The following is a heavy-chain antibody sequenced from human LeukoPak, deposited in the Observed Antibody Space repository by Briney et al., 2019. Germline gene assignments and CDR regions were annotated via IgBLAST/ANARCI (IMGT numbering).Heavy chain of an antibody. J-gene: IGHJ3*02. D-gene: IGHD3-22*01. CDR3: ARGSIYYDSSGYYSFDAFDI. CDR2: IWYDGSNK. Sequence: PGRSLRLSCAASGFTFSSYGMHWVRQAPGKGLEWVAVIWYDGSNKYYADSVKGRFTISRDNSKNTLYLQMNSLRAEDTVVYYCARGSIYYDSSGYYSFDAFDIWGQGTMVTVSS. V-gene: IGHV3-33*01. CDR1: GFTFSSYG.